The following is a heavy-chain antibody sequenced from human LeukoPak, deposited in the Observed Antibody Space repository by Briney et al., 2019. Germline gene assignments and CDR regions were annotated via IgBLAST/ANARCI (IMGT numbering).Heavy chain of an antibody. Sequence: GESLKISCKGSGYSFTSYWIGWVRQMPGKGLEWMGIIYPGDSDTRYSPSFQGQVTISADKSISTAYLQWSSLKASDTGIYYCARHDRPYSSSDNWFDSWGQGTLVTVSS. D-gene: IGHD6-13*01. J-gene: IGHJ5*01. CDR1: GYSFTSYW. CDR3: ARHDRPYSSSDNWFDS. CDR2: IYPGDSDT. V-gene: IGHV5-51*01.